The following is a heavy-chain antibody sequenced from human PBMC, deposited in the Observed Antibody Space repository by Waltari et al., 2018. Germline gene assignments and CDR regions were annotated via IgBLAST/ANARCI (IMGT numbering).Heavy chain of an antibody. J-gene: IGHJ6*02. CDR3: ATGLGVASGSYSYYYYGMDV. V-gene: IGHV4-39*07. CDR1: GGSISSSSYY. CDR2: IYYSGST. D-gene: IGHD1-26*01. Sequence: QLQLQESGPGLVKPSETLSLTCTVSGGSISSSSYYWGWIRQPPGKGLEWIGSIYYSGSTYYNPSLKSRVTISVDTSKNQFSLKLSSVTAADTAVYYCATGLGVASGSYSYYYYGMDVWGQGTTVTVSS.